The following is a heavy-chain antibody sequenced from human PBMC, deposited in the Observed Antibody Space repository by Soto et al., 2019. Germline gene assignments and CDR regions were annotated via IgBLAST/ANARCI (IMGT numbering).Heavy chain of an antibody. CDR3: ARTYYDFWSGYWRWFDP. Sequence: SETLSLTCTVSSGSISSSSHYWGWIRQSPDKGLEWIGSMYFTGNTYSNPSLKSRGTISVDTSKNQFSLKLSSVTAADTAVYYCARTYYDFWSGYWRWFDPWGQGTLVT. J-gene: IGHJ5*02. D-gene: IGHD3-3*01. CDR1: SGSISSSSHY. V-gene: IGHV4-39*01. CDR2: MYFTGNT.